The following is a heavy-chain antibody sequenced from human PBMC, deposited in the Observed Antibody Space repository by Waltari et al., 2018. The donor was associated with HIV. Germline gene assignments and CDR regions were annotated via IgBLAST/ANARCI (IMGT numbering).Heavy chain of an antibody. J-gene: IGHJ4*02. D-gene: IGHD2-15*01. V-gene: IGHV3-7*01. CDR3: ASLYCSGGSCYDY. CDR2: IKQDGREK. Sequence: EVQLVESGGGLVQPGGSLRLSCAASGFTFGCYWMTWARQAPGKGLEWVANIKQDGREKYYADSVKGRFTISRDNAKNSLYLQRNSLRADDTAVYYCASLYCSGGSCYDYWGQGTLVTVSS. CDR1: GFTFGCYW.